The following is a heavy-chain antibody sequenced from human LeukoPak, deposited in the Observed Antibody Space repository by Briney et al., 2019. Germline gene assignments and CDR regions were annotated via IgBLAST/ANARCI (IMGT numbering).Heavy chain of an antibody. D-gene: IGHD3-9*01. CDR2: ISSSGSTI. CDR1: GFTFSDYA. Sequence: GGSLRLSCAASGFTFSDYAMSWVRQAPGKGLEWVSYISSSGSTIYYADSVKGRFTISRDNAKSSLYLQMNSLRAEDTAVYYCARVDRRYFDRGYYYGLDVWGQGTTVTVSS. V-gene: IGHV3-11*01. CDR3: ARVDRRYFDRGYYYGLDV. J-gene: IGHJ6*02.